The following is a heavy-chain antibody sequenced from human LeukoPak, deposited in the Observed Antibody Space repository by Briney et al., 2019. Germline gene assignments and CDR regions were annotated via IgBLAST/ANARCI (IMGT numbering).Heavy chain of an antibody. CDR1: GGSISSGSYY. CDR3: ARVSGNKTPPPVYYMDV. V-gene: IGHV4-61*01. CDR2: IYYSGST. Sequence: SETLSLTCTVSGGSISSGSYYWSWIRQPPGKGLEWIGYIYYSGSTNYNPSLKSRVTISVDTSKNQFSLKLSSVTAADTAVYYCARVSGNKTPPPVYYMDVWGKGTTVTISS. J-gene: IGHJ6*03. D-gene: IGHD1-26*01.